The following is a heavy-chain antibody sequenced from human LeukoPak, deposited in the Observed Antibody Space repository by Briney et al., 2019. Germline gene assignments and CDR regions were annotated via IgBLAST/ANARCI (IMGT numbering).Heavy chain of an antibody. D-gene: IGHD5-18*01. CDR1: GFTFSDYY. Sequence: GGSLRLSCAASGFTFSDYYMSWIRQAPGKGLEWVSYISSSGSTIYYADSVKGRFTISRDNAKNSLYLQMNSLRAEDTAVYYCARERLWIRGYYYMDVWGKGTTVTISS. J-gene: IGHJ6*03. CDR2: ISSSGSTI. V-gene: IGHV3-11*01. CDR3: ARERLWIRGYYYMDV.